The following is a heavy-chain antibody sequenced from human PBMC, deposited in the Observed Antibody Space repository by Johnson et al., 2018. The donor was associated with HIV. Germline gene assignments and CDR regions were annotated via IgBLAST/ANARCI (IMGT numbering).Heavy chain of an antibody. Sequence: EVQLVESGGDLVQRGGSLRLSCAASGFTFSSYWMSWVRQAPGKGLEWVGNIKEDGSEENYVDSLEGRFTISRDNAKNSLYLQIDNLRAEDTAVHYCARDGHFGSPWDAFGVWCQGTLGTVSS. CDR2: IKEDGSEE. J-gene: IGHJ3*01. D-gene: IGHD3-3*02. V-gene: IGHV3-7*05. CDR1: GFTFSSYW. CDR3: ARDGHFGSPWDAFGV.